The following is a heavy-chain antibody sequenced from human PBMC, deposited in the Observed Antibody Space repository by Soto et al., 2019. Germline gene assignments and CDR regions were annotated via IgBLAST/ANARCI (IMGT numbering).Heavy chain of an antibody. CDR3: AKDWGQLEDFFDY. CDR1: GFTFSRHW. CDR2: INEDGSDK. D-gene: IGHD6-6*01. V-gene: IGHV3-7*01. Sequence: PGGSLRLSCAASGFTFSRHWMSWLRQAPGKGLEWVANINEDGSDKYYVDSVKGRFTISRDNAKNSLYLQISSLRVEDTAVYFCAKDWGQLEDFFDYWAQGTTVTVSS. J-gene: IGHJ4*02.